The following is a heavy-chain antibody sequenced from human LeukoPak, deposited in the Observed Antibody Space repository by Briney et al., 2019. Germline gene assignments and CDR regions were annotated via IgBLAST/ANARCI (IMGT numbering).Heavy chain of an antibody. D-gene: IGHD6-19*01. J-gene: IGHJ6*03. V-gene: IGHV1-18*01. CDR3: ASNGLQPRYSSGWYNDYYMDV. Sequence: ASVKVSCKASGYTFTSYGISWVRQAPGQGLEWMGRISANNGNTNYAQKLQGRVTMTRDMSTSTVYMELSSLRSEDTAVYYCASNGLQPRYSSGWYNDYYMDVWGKGTTVTVSS. CDR2: ISANNGNT. CDR1: GYTFTSYG.